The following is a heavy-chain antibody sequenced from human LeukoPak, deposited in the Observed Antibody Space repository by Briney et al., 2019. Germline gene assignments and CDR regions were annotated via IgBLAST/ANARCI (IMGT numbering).Heavy chain of an antibody. Sequence: PGGSLRLSCAASGFSVTNNYMTWVREAPGKGLEWISVIYSGTSTYYADSVKGRFTISRHNSKNTLYLQMNSLRPEDTAVYYCARVYNWDYEGGWFDPWGQGTLVTVSS. V-gene: IGHV3-53*04. CDR1: GFSVTNNY. D-gene: IGHD1-7*01. CDR3: ARVYNWDYEGGWFDP. J-gene: IGHJ5*02. CDR2: IYSGTST.